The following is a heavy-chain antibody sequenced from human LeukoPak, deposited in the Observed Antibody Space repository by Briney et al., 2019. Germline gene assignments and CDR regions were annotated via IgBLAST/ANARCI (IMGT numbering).Heavy chain of an antibody. CDR3: ARGTGDSSGWTYYYYGMDV. J-gene: IGHJ6*02. CDR2: ISDDGRNK. D-gene: IGHD3-22*01. Sequence: PRGSLRLSCAPSGLTPTSYGTHWVRQPPGKGLEWVGVISDDGRNKKYSDSVKGRFTISRDNSKDTLYLQMNSLRAEDKAVYYCARGTGDSSGWTYYYYGMDVWGQGTTVTV. V-gene: IGHV3-30*03. CDR1: GLTPTSYG.